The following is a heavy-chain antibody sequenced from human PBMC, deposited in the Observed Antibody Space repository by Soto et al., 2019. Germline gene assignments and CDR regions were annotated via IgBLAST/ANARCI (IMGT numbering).Heavy chain of an antibody. Sequence: EVQLVESGGGLVQPGRSLRLSCVGSGFTFDDYAMHWVRQAPGKGLEWVSAISWNSGSIAYVDSVKGRFTISRDNANNSLYLQMNSLRAEDTALYYCAKDLGSSAWYGSNHWGQGTLVIVSS. CDR3: AKDLGSSAWYGSNH. D-gene: IGHD6-19*01. V-gene: IGHV3-9*01. CDR2: ISWNSGSI. CDR1: GFTFDDYA. J-gene: IGHJ4*02.